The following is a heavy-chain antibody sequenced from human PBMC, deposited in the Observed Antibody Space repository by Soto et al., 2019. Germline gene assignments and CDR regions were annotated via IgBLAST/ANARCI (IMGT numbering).Heavy chain of an antibody. J-gene: IGHJ5*02. CDR2: INHSGST. D-gene: IGHD3-3*01. V-gene: IGHV4-34*01. Sequence: PSETLSLTCAVYGGSFSGYYWSWIRQPPGKGLEWIGEINHSGSTNYNPSLKSRVTISVDTSKNQFSLKLSSVTAADTAVYYCASPGLEWSHSSFDPWGQGTRVTVSS. CDR1: GGSFSGYY. CDR3: ASPGLEWSHSSFDP.